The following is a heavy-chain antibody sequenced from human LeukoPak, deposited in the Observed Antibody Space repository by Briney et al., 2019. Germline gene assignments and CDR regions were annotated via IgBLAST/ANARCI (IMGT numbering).Heavy chain of an antibody. CDR3: ARLNYGDYDY. CDR2: IYYSGST. Sequence: PSETLSLTCAVYGGSFSGYYWSWIRQPPGKGLEWIGYIYYSGSTYYNPSLKSRVTISVDTSKNQFSLKLSSVTAADTAVYYCARLNYGDYDYWGQGTLVTVSS. J-gene: IGHJ4*02. CDR1: GGSFSGYY. V-gene: IGHV4-30-4*08. D-gene: IGHD4-17*01.